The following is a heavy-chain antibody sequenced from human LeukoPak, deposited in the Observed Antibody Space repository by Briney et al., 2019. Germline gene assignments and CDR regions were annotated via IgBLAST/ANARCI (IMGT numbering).Heavy chain of an antibody. Sequence: PSETLSLTCAVYGGSFSGYYWSWIRQPPGKGLEWIGEINHSGSTNYNPSLKSRVTISVDTSKNQFSLKLSSVTAADTAVYYCARLAIDYYDSSGCVDYWGQGTLVTVSS. CDR2: INHSGST. V-gene: IGHV4-34*01. D-gene: IGHD3-22*01. J-gene: IGHJ4*02. CDR3: ARLAIDYYDSSGCVDY. CDR1: GGSFSGYY.